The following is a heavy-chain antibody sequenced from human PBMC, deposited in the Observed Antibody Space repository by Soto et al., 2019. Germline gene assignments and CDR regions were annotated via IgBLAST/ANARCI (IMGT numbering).Heavy chain of an antibody. CDR2: ISGSGGST. J-gene: IGHJ4*02. D-gene: IGHD5-18*01. Sequence: GGSLRLSCAASGFTFSSYAMSWVRQAPGKGLEWVSAISGSGGSTYYADSVKGRFTISRDNSKNTLYLQMNSLRAEDTAVYYCAKFFPLDTAMVKPDHLNWGQGTLVTVSS. V-gene: IGHV3-23*01. CDR1: GFTFSSYA. CDR3: AKFFPLDTAMVKPDHLN.